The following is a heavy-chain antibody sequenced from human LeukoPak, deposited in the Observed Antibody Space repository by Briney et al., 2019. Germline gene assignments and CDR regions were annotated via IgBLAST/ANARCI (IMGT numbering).Heavy chain of an antibody. V-gene: IGHV1-24*01. D-gene: IGHD3-9*01. CDR2: FDPEDGET. Sequence: ASVKVSCKVSGYTLTELSMHWVRQAPGKGLEWMGGFDPEDGETIYAQKFQGRVTMTEDTSTDTAYMELSSLRSEDTAVYSCATDFDILSGYGYWGQGTLVTVSS. CDR1: GYTLTELS. J-gene: IGHJ4*02. CDR3: ATDFDILSGYGY.